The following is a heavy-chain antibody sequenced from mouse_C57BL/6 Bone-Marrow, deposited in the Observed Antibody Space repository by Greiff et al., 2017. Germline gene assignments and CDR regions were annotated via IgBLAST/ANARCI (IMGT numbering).Heavy chain of an antibody. Sequence: VQLVESGPELVKPGASVKISCKASGYSFTSYYIHWVKQRPGQGLEWIGWIYPGSGNTKYNEKFKGKATLTADTSSSTAYMQLSSLTSEDSAVYYCARDYGSSYGYAMDYWGQGTSVTVSS. CDR2: IYPGSGNT. D-gene: IGHD1-1*01. J-gene: IGHJ4*01. V-gene: IGHV1-66*01. CDR1: GYSFTSYY. CDR3: ARDYGSSYGYAMDY.